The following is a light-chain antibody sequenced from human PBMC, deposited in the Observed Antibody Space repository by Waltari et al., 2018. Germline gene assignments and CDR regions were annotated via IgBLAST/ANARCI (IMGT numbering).Light chain of an antibody. CDR1: QSVSRA. V-gene: IGKV3-20*01. CDR3: QHYLRLPVT. Sequence: EIVLTQSPGTLSLPLGERATVSCRASQSVSRALAWYQQKPGQAPRLLIYGASTRATGIPDRFSGSGSGTDFSLTISRLEPDDFAVYYCQHYLRLPVTFGQGTKVEIK. CDR2: GAS. J-gene: IGKJ1*01.